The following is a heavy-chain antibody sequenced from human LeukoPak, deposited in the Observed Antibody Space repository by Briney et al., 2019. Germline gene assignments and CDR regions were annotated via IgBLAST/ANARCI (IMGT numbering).Heavy chain of an antibody. CDR2: ISGDGGST. V-gene: IGHV3-43*02. D-gene: IGHD5-18*01. CDR3: AKDLTWNTAMVPQYYYYYYGMDV. CDR1: GFTFSTYD. J-gene: IGHJ6*02. Sequence: GGSLRLSCAASGFTFSTYDMHWVRQATGKGLEWVSLISGDGGSTYYADSVKGRFTISRDNSKNSLYLQMNSLRTEDTALYYCAKDLTWNTAMVPQYYYYYYGMDVWGQGTTVTVSS.